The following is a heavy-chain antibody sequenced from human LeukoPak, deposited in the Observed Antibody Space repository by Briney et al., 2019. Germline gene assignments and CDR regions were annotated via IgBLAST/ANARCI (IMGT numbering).Heavy chain of an antibody. V-gene: IGHV1-8*01. CDR1: GYTFTSYD. Sequence: GASVKVSCKASGYTFTSYDINWVRQATGQGLEWMGWMNPNSGNTGYAQKFQGRVTMTRNTSISTAYMELSSLRSEDTAVYYCTRDNYYDGGGYYTWYFDLWGRGTLVTVSS. D-gene: IGHD3-22*01. CDR2: MNPNSGNT. J-gene: IGHJ2*01. CDR3: TRDNYYDGGGYYTWYFDL.